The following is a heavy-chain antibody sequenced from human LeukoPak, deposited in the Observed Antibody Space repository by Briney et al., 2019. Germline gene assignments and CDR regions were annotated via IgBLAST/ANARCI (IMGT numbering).Heavy chain of an antibody. J-gene: IGHJ4*02. D-gene: IGHD6-25*01. CDR3: AKDRRLAAFDY. Sequence: PGGALRLSCTASGFTFSSYVRNWVPQAPGKGLEWVSGFTGRGEHWFYAGSVKGRVTSSIDNSKNTLDLQMNSLRAEDTAVYYCAKDRRLAAFDYGGQGTLVTVSS. CDR2: FTGRGEHW. V-gene: IGHV3-23*01. CDR1: GFTFSSYV.